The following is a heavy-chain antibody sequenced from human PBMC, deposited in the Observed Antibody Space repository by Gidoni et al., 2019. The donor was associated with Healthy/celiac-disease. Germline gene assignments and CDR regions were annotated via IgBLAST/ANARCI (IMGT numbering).Heavy chain of an antibody. D-gene: IGHD5-12*01. CDR3: TTDTSTYSGYDYY. Sequence: EVQLVESGGGLVKPGGSLRLSCAASGFTFSTAWMSWVRQAPGKGLEWVGRIKSKTDGGTTDYAAPVKGRFTISRDDSKNTLYLQMNSLKTEDTAVYYCTTDTSTYSGYDYYWGQGTLVTVSS. J-gene: IGHJ4*02. CDR1: GFTFSTAW. V-gene: IGHV3-15*01. CDR2: IKSKTDGGTT.